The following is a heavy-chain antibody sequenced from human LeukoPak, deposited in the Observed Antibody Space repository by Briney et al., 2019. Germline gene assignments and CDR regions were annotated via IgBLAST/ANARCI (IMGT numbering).Heavy chain of an antibody. CDR1: GYTFTSYY. J-gene: IGHJ3*02. CDR3: AREERFLEWFDI. CDR2: INPSGGST. D-gene: IGHD3-3*01. V-gene: IGHV1-46*01. Sequence: ASVKVSCKASGYTFTSYYMHWVRQAPGQGLEWMGLINPSGGSTSYAQKFQGRVTMTRDTSTSTVYMELSSLRSEDTAVYYCAREERFLEWFDIWGQGTMVTVSS.